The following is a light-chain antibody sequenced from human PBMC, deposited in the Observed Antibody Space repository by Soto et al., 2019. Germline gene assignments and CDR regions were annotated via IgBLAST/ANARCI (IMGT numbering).Light chain of an antibody. J-gene: IGKJ1*01. CDR2: GAS. CDR3: QQSCSSPWT. V-gene: IGKV1-39*01. Sequence: DIQMTQSPSSLSASVGDRVTITCRASQTIATFLNWYQQKPGKAPKLLIYGASTLQSGVPSRFSGSGSGADFTLTISSLQPEDFASYYCQQSCSSPWTFGQGTKVEIK. CDR1: QTIATF.